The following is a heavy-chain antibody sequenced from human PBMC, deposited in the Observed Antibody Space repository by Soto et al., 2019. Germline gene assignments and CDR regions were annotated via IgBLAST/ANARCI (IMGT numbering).Heavy chain of an antibody. CDR2: IGSTSSDI. CDR1: GFTFSFYT. CDR3: AKNQGVELVPLATVDWFDP. V-gene: IGHV3-21*01. D-gene: IGHD1-26*01. Sequence: GGSLRLSCTASGFTFSFYTMNWGRQAPGKGLEWVSSIGSTSSDIYDADSVKGRFTVSRDNAKNSLYLQMSSLRAEDTAVYHCAKNQGVELVPLATVDWFDPWGQGSVVTVSS. J-gene: IGHJ5*02.